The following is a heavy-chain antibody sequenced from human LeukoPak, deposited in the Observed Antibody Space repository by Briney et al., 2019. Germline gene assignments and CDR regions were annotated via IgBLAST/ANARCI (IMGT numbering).Heavy chain of an antibody. D-gene: IGHD1-1*01. J-gene: IGHJ3*02. V-gene: IGHV3-23*01. CDR3: AKSLLTTATGTGRAFDI. Sequence: PGGSLRLSCEAAGFSFRDYPMGCVRRASGKRLEWVSGISAGADVIFYADPVKGRFTISRDNSKNTLYLQMNSLRAEDSAEYYCAKSLLTTATGTGRAFDIWGQGTMVTVSA. CDR1: GFSFRDYP. CDR2: ISAGADVI.